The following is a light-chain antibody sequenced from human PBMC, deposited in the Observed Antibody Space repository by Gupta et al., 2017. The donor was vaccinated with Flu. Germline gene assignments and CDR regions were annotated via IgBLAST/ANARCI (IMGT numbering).Light chain of an antibody. Sequence: DIQMTQSPSSLSASVGDRVTITCRASQSIATHLNWYQQKTGKAPKLLIYAATTLPSGVPSRFGGSGSGTDFTLTISSLQPEDFATYYCQQGYGMPYTFGQGTKLEVK. V-gene: IGKV1-39*01. CDR2: AAT. J-gene: IGKJ2*01. CDR3: QQGYGMPYT. CDR1: QSIATH.